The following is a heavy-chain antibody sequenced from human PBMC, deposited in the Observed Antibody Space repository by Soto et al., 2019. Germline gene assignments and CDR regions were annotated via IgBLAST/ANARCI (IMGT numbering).Heavy chain of an antibody. J-gene: IGHJ6*03. CDR1: GGSFSGYY. Sequence: SETLSLTCAVYGGSFSGYYWSWIRQPPGKGLEWIGEINHSGSTNYNPSLKSRVTISVDTSKNQFSLKLSSVTAADTAVYYCARFSSSWKHYYYYYMDVWGKGTTVTVSS. V-gene: IGHV4-34*01. CDR3: ARFSSSWKHYYYYYMDV. CDR2: INHSGST. D-gene: IGHD6-13*01.